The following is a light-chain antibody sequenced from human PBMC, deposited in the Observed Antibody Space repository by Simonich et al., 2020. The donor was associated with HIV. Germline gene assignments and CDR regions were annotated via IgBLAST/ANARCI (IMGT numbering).Light chain of an antibody. CDR2: AAS. CDR1: QGICSY. CDR3: QQLSSYPT. Sequence: DIQLTQSPSFLSTSVGDRVTITFRASQGICSYLSWYQQKPRKAPKLLIYAASTCQSGVPSRFSGSGSGTEFGLTISSLQPEDFATYYCQQLSSYPTFGQGTRLEIK. V-gene: IGKV1-9*01. J-gene: IGKJ5*01.